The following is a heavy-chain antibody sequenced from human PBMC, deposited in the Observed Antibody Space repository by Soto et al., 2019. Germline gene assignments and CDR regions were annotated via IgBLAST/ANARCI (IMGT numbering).Heavy chain of an antibody. CDR1: GFTFSSYA. Sequence: PGGSLRLSCAASGFTFSSYAMHWVRQAPGKGLEWVAVISYDGSNKYYADSVKGRFTISRDNSKNTLYLQMNSLRAEDTAVYYCAKTDGYDILTGLHLDYWGQGTLVTVSS. J-gene: IGHJ4*02. CDR3: AKTDGYDILTGLHLDY. D-gene: IGHD3-9*01. V-gene: IGHV3-30-3*02. CDR2: ISYDGSNK.